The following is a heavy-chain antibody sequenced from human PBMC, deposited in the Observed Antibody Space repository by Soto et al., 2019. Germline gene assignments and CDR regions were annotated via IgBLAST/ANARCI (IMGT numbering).Heavy chain of an antibody. CDR3: ARDGIAVAGTRGYYYYYGMDV. J-gene: IGHJ6*02. Sequence: ASVKVSCKASGYTFTGYYMHWVRQAPGQGLEWMGWINPNSGGTNYAQKFQGWVTMTRDTSISTAYMELSRLRSDDTAVYYCARDGIAVAGTRGYYYYYGMDVWGQGTTVTVSS. V-gene: IGHV1-2*04. D-gene: IGHD6-19*01. CDR2: INPNSGGT. CDR1: GYTFTGYY.